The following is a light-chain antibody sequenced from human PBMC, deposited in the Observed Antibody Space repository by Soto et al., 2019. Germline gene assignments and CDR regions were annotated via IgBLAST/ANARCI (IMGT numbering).Light chain of an antibody. Sequence: QSVLTQPASVSGSPGQSITISCTGTSSDVGAYNYVSWYQQHPGKAPKLMIYEVSNRPSGVSHRFSGSKSGNTASVTISGLQAEDEADYYCSSYTTSTTDVFGTGTKLTVL. CDR2: EVS. J-gene: IGLJ1*01. CDR1: SSDVGAYNY. V-gene: IGLV2-14*01. CDR3: SSYTTSTTDV.